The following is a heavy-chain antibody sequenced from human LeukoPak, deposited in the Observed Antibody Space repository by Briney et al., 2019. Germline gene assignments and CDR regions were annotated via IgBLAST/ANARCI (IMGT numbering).Heavy chain of an antibody. CDR1: GFTFSTYS. Sequence: GGSLRLSCAASGFTFSTYSMNWVRQTPGKGLEWVSYIRSSRVTIYYAGSVKGRFTISRDNAKISLHLQMNTLTAEDTAVYYCARGSDDSSGYYSGAGARADYWGQGTLVTVSS. J-gene: IGHJ4*02. V-gene: IGHV3-48*01. CDR2: IRSSRVTI. D-gene: IGHD3-22*01. CDR3: ARGSDDSSGYYSGAGARADY.